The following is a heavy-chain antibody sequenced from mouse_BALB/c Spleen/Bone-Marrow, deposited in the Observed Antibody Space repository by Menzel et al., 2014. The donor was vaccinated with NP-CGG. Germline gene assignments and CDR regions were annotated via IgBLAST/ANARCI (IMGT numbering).Heavy chain of an antibody. Sequence: EESGGRLVTPGTPLTLTCTASGFSLSSYAMGWVRQAPGKGLEWIGYIYADGFTYYASWAKGRFTISRTSTTVDLKMTSLTTEDTATYFCARDVGSTMGDFNLWGQGTLVTVSS. D-gene: IGHD2-1*01. CDR3: ARDVGSTMGDFNL. V-gene: IGHV5-6-5*01. J-gene: IGHJ2*01. CDR1: GFSLSSYA. CDR2: IYADGFT.